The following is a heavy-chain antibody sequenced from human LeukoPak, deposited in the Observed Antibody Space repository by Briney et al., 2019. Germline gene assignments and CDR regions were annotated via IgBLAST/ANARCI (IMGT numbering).Heavy chain of an antibody. Sequence: GGSLRLSCAASGFTFSSYAMNWVRQAPGKGLEWVSAISGSGGATYYADSVKGRFTMSRDNSKNTLYLQMNSLRAEDTAVYYCAKGAYYHGSGRYFDYWGQGTLVTVSS. D-gene: IGHD3-10*01. CDR1: GFTFSSYA. CDR2: ISGSGGAT. CDR3: AKGAYYHGSGRYFDY. J-gene: IGHJ4*02. V-gene: IGHV3-23*01.